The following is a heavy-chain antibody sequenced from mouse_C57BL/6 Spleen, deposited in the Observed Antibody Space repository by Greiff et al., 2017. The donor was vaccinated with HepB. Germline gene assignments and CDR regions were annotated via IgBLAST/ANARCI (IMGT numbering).Heavy chain of an antibody. CDR2: IDPSDSYT. V-gene: IGHV1-50*01. CDR1: GYTFTSYW. CDR3: ARSYYSNYALFAY. D-gene: IGHD2-5*01. J-gene: IGHJ3*01. Sequence: VQLQQPGAELVKPGASVKLSCKASGYTFTSYWMQWVKQRPGQGLEWIGEIDPSDSYTNYNQKFKGKATLTVDTSSSTAYMQLRSLTSEDSAVYYCARSYYSNYALFAYWGQGTLVTVSA.